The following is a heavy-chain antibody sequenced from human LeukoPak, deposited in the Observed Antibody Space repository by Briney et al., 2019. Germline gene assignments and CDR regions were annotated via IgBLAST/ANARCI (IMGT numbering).Heavy chain of an antibody. J-gene: IGHJ4*02. Sequence: GGSLRLSCAASGFAFRRFGMTWVRQAPGKGLEWVSSISSSSSYIYYADSVKGRFTISRDNAKNSLYLQMNSLRAEDTAVYYCAKVGVLAGSKYFDYWGQGTLVTVSS. CDR3: AKVGVLAGSKYFDY. V-gene: IGHV3-21*01. CDR2: ISSSSSYI. CDR1: GFAFRRFG. D-gene: IGHD3-10*01.